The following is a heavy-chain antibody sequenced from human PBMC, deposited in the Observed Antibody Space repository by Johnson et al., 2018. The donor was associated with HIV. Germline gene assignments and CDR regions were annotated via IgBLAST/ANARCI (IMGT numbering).Heavy chain of an antibody. D-gene: IGHD3-9*01. V-gene: IGHV3-30*04. CDR2: ISYDSGSN. CDR3: AKDPDWSAFDI. J-gene: IGHJ3*02. CDR1: GFTFRSYP. Sequence: QVQLVESGGGVVQPGRSLRLSCAASGFTFRSYPLHWVRQAPGKALEWVAFISYDSGSNYYADSVKGRFTVSRDNSKNTLYLQMNSLRAEDTAVYYCAKDPDWSAFDIWGQGTMVTVSS.